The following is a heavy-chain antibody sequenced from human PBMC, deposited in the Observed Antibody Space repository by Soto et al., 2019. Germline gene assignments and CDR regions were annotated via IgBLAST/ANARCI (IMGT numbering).Heavy chain of an antibody. J-gene: IGHJ2*01. D-gene: IGHD3-22*01. CDR3: TRQMSDYYDSSGYYYGWYCDL. CDR2: IRSKANSYAT. Sequence: GGSLRLSCAASGFTFSASAMHWVRQASGKGLEWVGRIRSKANSYATAYAASVKGRFTIARDDSKNTAYLQMNSLKTEDTAVYYCTRQMSDYYDSSGYYYGWYCDLWGRGTLVTVSS. CDR1: GFTFSASA. V-gene: IGHV3-73*01.